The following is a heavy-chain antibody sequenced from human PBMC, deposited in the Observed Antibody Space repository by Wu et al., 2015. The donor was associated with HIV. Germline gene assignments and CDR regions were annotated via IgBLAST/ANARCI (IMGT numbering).Heavy chain of an antibody. Sequence: QVQLVQSGAEVKKTGASMKVSCKASGYIFTGYNMHWVRQAPGQGLEWMGWINPNRGGTKYAQKFQGRVTMTRDTAVSTAYMELNSLTSDDTAVYYCARLQSLSGFYSNADYWGQGTLVTVSS. V-gene: IGHV1-2*02. CDR1: GYIFTGYN. CDR3: ARLQSLSGFYSNADY. CDR2: INPNRGGT. J-gene: IGHJ4*02. D-gene: IGHD3-22*01.